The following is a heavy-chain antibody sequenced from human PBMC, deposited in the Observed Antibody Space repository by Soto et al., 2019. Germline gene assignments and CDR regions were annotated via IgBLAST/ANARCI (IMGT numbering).Heavy chain of an antibody. J-gene: IGHJ6*02. Sequence: ASVKVSCKASGYTFTSYDINWVRQATGQGLEWMGWMNPNSGNTGYAQKFQGRVTMTRNTSISTAYMELSSLRSEDTAVYCCATSGVRGTWDYYYGMDVWGQGTTVTVSS. CDR2: MNPNSGNT. CDR1: GYTFTSYD. V-gene: IGHV1-8*01. D-gene: IGHD3-10*01. CDR3: ATSGVRGTWDYYYGMDV.